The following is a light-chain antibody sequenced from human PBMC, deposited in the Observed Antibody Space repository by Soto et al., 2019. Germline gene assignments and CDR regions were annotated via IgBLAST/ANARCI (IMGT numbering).Light chain of an antibody. J-gene: IGKJ1*01. CDR2: KAS. V-gene: IGKV1-5*03. CDR3: QQYNDNWT. Sequence: DIQMTQSPSTLSASVGDRVTITCRASQSVSRWLAWYQQKPGKAPKLLIYKASTLESGVPSRFSGSGSGTEFPLAISSLQPDDSVTYYCQQYNDNWTFGQGTKVEIK. CDR1: QSVSRW.